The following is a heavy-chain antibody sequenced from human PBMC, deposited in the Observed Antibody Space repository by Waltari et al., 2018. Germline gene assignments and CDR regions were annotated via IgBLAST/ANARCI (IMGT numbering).Heavy chain of an antibody. V-gene: IGHV3-21*06. CDR1: GFMFSSYS. CDR3: AKEGLGGDRQFDY. CDR2: ISGDNSYT. D-gene: IGHD2-21*02. Sequence: EVQLVESGGGLVQPGGSLILSCVASGFMFSSYSMNWVRLATGKGLEWVSSISGDNSYTYYSGSVKGRFTISRDNAKNSLFLQMTGLRDEDTAIYYCAKEGLGGDRQFDYWGQGTLVSVSS. J-gene: IGHJ4*02.